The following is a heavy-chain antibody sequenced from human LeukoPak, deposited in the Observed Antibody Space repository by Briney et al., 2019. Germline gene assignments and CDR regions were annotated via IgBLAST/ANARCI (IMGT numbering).Heavy chain of an antibody. CDR3: ARQNSYAFDI. V-gene: IGHV5-51*01. Sequence: GESLKISCKGSGYSFTTYWIGWVRQMPGKGLEWLGIIYPGDSDTRYSPSFQGQVTISADESISTAYLQWSSLKASDTAMYFCARQNSYAFDIWGQGTMVTVSS. CDR2: IYPGDSDT. CDR1: GYSFTTYW. J-gene: IGHJ3*02.